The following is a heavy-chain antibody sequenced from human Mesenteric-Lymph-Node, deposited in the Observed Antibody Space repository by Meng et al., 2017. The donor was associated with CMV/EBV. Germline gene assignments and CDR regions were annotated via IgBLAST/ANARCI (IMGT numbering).Heavy chain of an antibody. CDR2: INHSGST. Sequence: YGGSFSGSYWSWIRQPPGKGLEWIGEINHSGSTNYNPSLKSRVTISVDTSKNQFSLKLSSVTAADTAVYYCARGQQWLVLEYNWFDPWGQGTLVTVSS. CDR3: ARGQQWLVLEYNWFDP. CDR1: GGSFSGSY. V-gene: IGHV4-34*01. D-gene: IGHD6-19*01. J-gene: IGHJ5*02.